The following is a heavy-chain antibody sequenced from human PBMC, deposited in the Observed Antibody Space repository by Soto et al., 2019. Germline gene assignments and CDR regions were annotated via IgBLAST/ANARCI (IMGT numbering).Heavy chain of an antibody. CDR3: AKDPQSSYNWFDP. D-gene: IGHD2-15*01. CDR1: GYTFTDYY. Sequence: ASVKVSCKASGYTFTDYYIHWVRLAPGQGLEWMGWINPKSGNTKYEQKFQARVTMTRDTSISTAYMEVSRLTSDDTAVYYCAKDPQSSYNWFDPWGQGTLATVSS. CDR2: INPKSGNT. V-gene: IGHV1-2*02. J-gene: IGHJ5*02.